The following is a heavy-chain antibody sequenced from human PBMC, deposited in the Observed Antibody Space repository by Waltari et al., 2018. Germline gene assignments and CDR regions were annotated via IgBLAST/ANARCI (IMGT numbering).Heavy chain of an antibody. D-gene: IGHD3-3*01. J-gene: IGHJ4*02. CDR1: GFTFSSYR. Sequence: EVQLVGSGGGLVKPGGSLRLSCAAPGFTFSSYRMIWVLQAAGKGVEWVSSINSSSSYIFYGASVKGRFTSTGDNAKNSLYLQKNRLKAEDTAVYYCARDMGHIRIFGVVIPNFDYWGQGTLVTVSS. CDR3: ARDMGHIRIFGVVIPNFDY. CDR2: INSSSSYI. V-gene: IGHV3-21*01.